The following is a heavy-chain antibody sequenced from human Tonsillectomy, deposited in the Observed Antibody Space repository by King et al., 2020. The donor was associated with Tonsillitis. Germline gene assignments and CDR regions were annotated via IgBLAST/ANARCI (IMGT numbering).Heavy chain of an antibody. J-gene: IGHJ2*01. CDR2: LRWRGSTI. CDR1: GFTCDDYT. V-gene: IGHV3-9*01. CDR3: AKDFHGGGWFNWYFDL. D-gene: IGHD2-15*01. Sequence: VQLVESGGNLAQPGRSLRLSCGASGFTCDDYTMHWVRQSPGKGLEWVAGLRWRGSTIAYADAVKGLFIVSRDNAKNCLYLQMNSLRLEDSAVYYCAKDFHGGGWFNWYFDLWGRGTLVTVSS.